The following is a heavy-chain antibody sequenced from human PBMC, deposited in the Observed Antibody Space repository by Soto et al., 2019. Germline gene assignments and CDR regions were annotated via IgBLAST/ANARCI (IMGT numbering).Heavy chain of an antibody. CDR2: IYYSGRT. D-gene: IGHD3-9*01. J-gene: IGHJ4*02. CDR3: ARAHYDSLTGYLLDY. V-gene: IGHV4-31*03. CDR1: GGSISSGGYY. Sequence: QVQLQESGPGLVKPSQTLSLTCTVSGGSISSGGYYWSWIRQPPGKGLEWIGYIYYSGRTYYNPSLKSRVTISVVTSKNKCSLKLSSVTAADTAVYYGARAHYDSLTGYLLDYWGQGTLVTVSS.